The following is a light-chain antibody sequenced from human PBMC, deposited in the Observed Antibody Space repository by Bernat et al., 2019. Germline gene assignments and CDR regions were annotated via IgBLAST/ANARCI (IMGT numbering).Light chain of an antibody. V-gene: IGKV3-11*01. CDR3: QQRSTWPQYT. CDR2: DAS. Sequence: EIVLTQSPATLSLSLGQRATLSCRASQSVNSYLAWFQQRPGQAPRLLIYDASNRATGITARFSGSGSGTDFTLTISSLEPEDFAVYYCQQRSTWPQYTFGQGTKLAI. CDR1: QSVNSY. J-gene: IGKJ2*01.